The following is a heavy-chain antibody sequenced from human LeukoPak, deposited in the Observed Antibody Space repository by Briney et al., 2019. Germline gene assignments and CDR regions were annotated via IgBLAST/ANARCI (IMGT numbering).Heavy chain of an antibody. CDR1: GGSISSYY. Sequence: SETLSLTCTVSGGSISSYYWSWIRQPPGKGLEWIGYIYYSGSTNYNPSLKSRVTISVDTSKNQFSLKLSSVTAADTAVYYCARGFLNSAFDFWGHGTVVTVSS. CDR2: IYYSGST. D-gene: IGHD2/OR15-2a*01. V-gene: IGHV4-59*01. J-gene: IGHJ3*01. CDR3: ARGFLNSAFDF.